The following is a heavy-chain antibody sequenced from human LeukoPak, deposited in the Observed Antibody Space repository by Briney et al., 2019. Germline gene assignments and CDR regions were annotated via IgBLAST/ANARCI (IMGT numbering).Heavy chain of an antibody. Sequence: HPGGSLRLSCAASGLTVSSNYMSWVRQAPGKGLEWVSVIYSGGSTYYADSVKGRFTISRDNSKNTLYLQMNSLRAEDTAVYYCAKETMVRGVGYYYGMDVWGQGTTVTVSS. D-gene: IGHD3-10*01. V-gene: IGHV3-53*01. J-gene: IGHJ6*02. CDR1: GLTVSSNY. CDR2: IYSGGST. CDR3: AKETMVRGVGYYYGMDV.